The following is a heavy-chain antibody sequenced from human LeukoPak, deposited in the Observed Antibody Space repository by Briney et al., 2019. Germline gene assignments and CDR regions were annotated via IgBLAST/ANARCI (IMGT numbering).Heavy chain of an antibody. CDR3: ARLESVVKHLTEDY. J-gene: IGHJ4*02. Sequence: ASVKVSCKASGYTFTSYGISWVRRAPGQGLEWMGWISAYNGNTNYAQKLQGRVTMTTDTSTSTAYMELGSLRSDDTAVYYCARLESVVKHLTEDYWGQGTLVTVSS. CDR2: ISAYNGNT. D-gene: IGHD3-22*01. V-gene: IGHV1-18*01. CDR1: GYTFTSYG.